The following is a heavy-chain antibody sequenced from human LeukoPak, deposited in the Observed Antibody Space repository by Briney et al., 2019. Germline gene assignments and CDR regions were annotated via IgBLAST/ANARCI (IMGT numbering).Heavy chain of an antibody. CDR3: VKSPHASSSYFDY. CDR2: INNNGDLT. D-gene: IGHD6-13*01. Sequence: GGSLRLSCAASGFTFSSFAMHWVRQAPGKALEYVSAINNNGDLTDYADSVRGRFTISKDKSKNTLYLQMSSLRAEDTAVYYCVKSPHASSSYFDYWGQGTLVTVSS. J-gene: IGHJ4*02. CDR1: GFTFSSFA. V-gene: IGHV3-64D*09.